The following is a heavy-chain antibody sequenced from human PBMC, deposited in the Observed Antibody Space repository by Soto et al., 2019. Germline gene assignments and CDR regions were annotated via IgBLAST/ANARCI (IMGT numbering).Heavy chain of an antibody. CDR1: GFTFSNAW. D-gene: IGHD1-1*01. CDR3: TTKHLSGTFGRDY. Sequence: PGGSLRLSCAASGFTFSNAWMNWVRQAPGKGLEWVGRIKSKTDGGTTDYAAPVKGRFTISRDDSKNTLYLQMNSLKTEDTAVYYCTTKHLSGTFGRDYWGQGTLVTVSS. J-gene: IGHJ4*02. V-gene: IGHV3-15*07. CDR2: IKSKTDGGTT.